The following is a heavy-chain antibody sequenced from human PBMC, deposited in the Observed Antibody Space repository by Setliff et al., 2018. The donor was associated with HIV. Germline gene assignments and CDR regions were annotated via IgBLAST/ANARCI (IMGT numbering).Heavy chain of an antibody. CDR2: ISASGDDT. D-gene: IGHD3-9*01. CDR1: GFTFTNHA. V-gene: IGHV3-23*01. Sequence: GGSLRLSCAASGFTFTNHAMTWVRQAPGKGLEWVSAISASGDDTFYADSVKGRFTISRDKSKNTLYLRMNSLRAEDTAVYYCAREGYNILRYFNWLSAEWLDYWGQGTLVTVSS. J-gene: IGHJ4*02. CDR3: AREGYNILRYFNWLSAEWLDY.